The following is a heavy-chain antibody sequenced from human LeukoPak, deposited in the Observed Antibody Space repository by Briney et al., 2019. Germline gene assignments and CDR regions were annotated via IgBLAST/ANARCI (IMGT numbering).Heavy chain of an antibody. Sequence: GASVKVSCKVSGYTLTELSMHWVRQAPGKGLEWMGGFDPEDGETIYAQKFQGRVTITADESTSTAYMELSSLRSEDTAVYYCARDPSQYSSSWSLFDYWGQGTLVTVSS. J-gene: IGHJ4*02. CDR1: GYTLTELS. CDR2: FDPEDGET. D-gene: IGHD6-13*01. V-gene: IGHV1-24*01. CDR3: ARDPSQYSSSWSLFDY.